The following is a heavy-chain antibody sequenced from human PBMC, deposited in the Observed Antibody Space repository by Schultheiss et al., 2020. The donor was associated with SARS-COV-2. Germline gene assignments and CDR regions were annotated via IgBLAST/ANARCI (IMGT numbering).Heavy chain of an antibody. J-gene: IGHJ4*02. CDR2: ISAYNGNT. V-gene: IGHV1-18*04. Sequence: ASVKVSCKASGYTFTSYYMHWVRQAPGQGLEWMGWISAYNGNTNYAQKLQGRVTMTTDTSTSTAYMELRSLRSDDTAVYYCARDQRDYYDSSGSEYYFDYWGQGTLVTVSS. CDR1: GYTFTSYY. D-gene: IGHD3-22*01. CDR3: ARDQRDYYDSSGSEYYFDY.